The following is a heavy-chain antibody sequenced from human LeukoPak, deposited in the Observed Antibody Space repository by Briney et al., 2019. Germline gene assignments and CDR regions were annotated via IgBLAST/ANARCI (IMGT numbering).Heavy chain of an antibody. D-gene: IGHD5-12*01. CDR2: ISSSSSYI. V-gene: IGHV3-21*01. J-gene: IGHJ4*02. CDR3: ARIRGYSGYDHYFDY. Sequence: GGSLRLSCAASGFTFSSYSMNWVRQAPGKGLEWVSSISSSSSYIYYADSAKSRFTISRDNAKNSLYLQMNSLRAADTAVYYCARIRGYSGYDHYFDYWGQGTLVTVSS. CDR1: GFTFSSYS.